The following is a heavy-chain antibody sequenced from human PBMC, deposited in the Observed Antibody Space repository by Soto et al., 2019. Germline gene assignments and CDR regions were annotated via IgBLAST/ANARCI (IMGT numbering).Heavy chain of an antibody. V-gene: IGHV4-34*02. D-gene: IGHD3-9*01. CDR3: ARRPDGLDF. J-gene: IGHJ4*02. Sequence: QVHLQQWGAGLVKPSGTLSLTCGVSGVSLRGYLWSWVRQPIGKGLEYIGEIRYSGETDYNPSLKSRVTISVDTSKSQFSLTLSSVTAADKAVYYCARRPDGLDFWGQRTPVIVSS. CDR2: IRYSGET. CDR1: GVSLRGYL.